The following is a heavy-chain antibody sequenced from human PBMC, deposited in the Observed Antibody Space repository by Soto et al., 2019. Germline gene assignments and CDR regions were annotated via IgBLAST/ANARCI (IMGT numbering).Heavy chain of an antibody. CDR2: ISYDGSNK. D-gene: IGHD1-7*01. CDR3: ARGAGELELPRDY. CDR1: GFTFSSYA. V-gene: IGHV3-30-3*01. J-gene: IGHJ4*02. Sequence: GGSLRLSCAASGFTFSSYAMHWVRQAPGKGLEWVAVISYDGSNKYYADSVKGRFTISRDNSKNTLYLQMNSLRAEDTAVYYCARGAGELELPRDYWGQGTLVTVSS.